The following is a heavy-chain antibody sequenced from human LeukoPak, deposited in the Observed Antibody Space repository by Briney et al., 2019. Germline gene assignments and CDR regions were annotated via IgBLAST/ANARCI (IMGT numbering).Heavy chain of an antibody. D-gene: IGHD6-13*01. CDR2: INPNSGGT. CDR1: GYTFTGYY. V-gene: IGHV1-2*02. CDR3: ARAHVAAAGTPTSDY. J-gene: IGHJ4*02. Sequence: ASVKVSCKASGYTFTGYYMHWVRQAPGQGLEWMGWINPNSGGTNYAQKFQGRVTMTRDTSISTAYMELSRLRSDDTAVYYCARAHVAAAGTPTSDYWGQGTLVTVSS.